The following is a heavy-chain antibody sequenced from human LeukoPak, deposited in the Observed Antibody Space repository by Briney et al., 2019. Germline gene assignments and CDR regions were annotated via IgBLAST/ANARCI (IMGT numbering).Heavy chain of an antibody. Sequence: SGAPSLTCAVALDSISGSSYYSGWISQPPRNGLEWIGSINYSGSTYNNPPRKGRSTISVDTPKKQFSSNLSSLTAANTAVYYCASLMAAAGPFAYCGQGTLVTVSS. CDR1: LDSISGSSYY. V-gene: IGHV4-39*01. D-gene: IGHD6-13*01. CDR3: ASLMAAAGPFAY. CDR2: INYSGST. J-gene: IGHJ4*02.